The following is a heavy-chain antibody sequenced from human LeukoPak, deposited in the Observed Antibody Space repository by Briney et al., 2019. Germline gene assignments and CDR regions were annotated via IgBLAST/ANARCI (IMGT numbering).Heavy chain of an antibody. D-gene: IGHD2-21*02. Sequence: SETLSLTCTVSGGSISSYYWSWIRQPAGKGLEWIGRIYTSGSTNYNPSLKSRVTMSVDTSKNQFSLKLSSVTAADTAAYYCASESHIVVVTALTSSFDYWGQGTLVTVSS. J-gene: IGHJ4*02. CDR1: GGSISSYY. CDR2: IYTSGST. CDR3: ASESHIVVVTALTSSFDY. V-gene: IGHV4-4*07.